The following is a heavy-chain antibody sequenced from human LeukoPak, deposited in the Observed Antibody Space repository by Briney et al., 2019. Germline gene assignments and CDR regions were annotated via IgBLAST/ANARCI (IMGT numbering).Heavy chain of an antibody. CDR3: ARGPEGPGYSYGYTPFDY. J-gene: IGHJ4*02. V-gene: IGHV1-8*01. CDR2: MNPNSGNT. Sequence: ASVKVSCKASGYTFTSYDINWVRQATGQGLEWMGWMNPNSGNTGYAQKFQGRVTMTRNTSISTAYMELSSLRSEDTAVYYCARGPEGPGYSYGYTPFDYWGQGTLVTVSS. D-gene: IGHD5-18*01. CDR1: GYTFTSYD.